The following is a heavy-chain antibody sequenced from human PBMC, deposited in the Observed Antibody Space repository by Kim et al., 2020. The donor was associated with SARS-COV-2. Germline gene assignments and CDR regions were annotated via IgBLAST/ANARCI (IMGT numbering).Heavy chain of an antibody. Sequence: GGSLRLSCSASGFTFSRFGLHWVRQAPGRGVEWVATIWYDGSKKYYVESVKGRFSISRDDSKNSLYLQMNSLRGDDTAVYYCARDASSGSGRGGMDVWGQGTPVTVSS. J-gene: IGHJ6*02. CDR3: ARDASSGSGRGGMDV. D-gene: IGHD3-10*01. V-gene: IGHV3-33*01. CDR2: IWYDGSKK. CDR1: GFTFSRFG.